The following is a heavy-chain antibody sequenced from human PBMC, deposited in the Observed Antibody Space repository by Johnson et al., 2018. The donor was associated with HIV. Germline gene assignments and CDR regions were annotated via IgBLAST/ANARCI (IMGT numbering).Heavy chain of an antibody. V-gene: IGHV3-NL1*01. CDR3: AKMVHGEHPWAFYI. CDR1: GFTFSSYA. CDR2: ISGTGFST. J-gene: IGHJ3*02. Sequence: QVKLVESGGGVVQPGRSLRLSCAASGFTFSSYALHWVRQAPGKGLEWVSAISGTGFSTYYADSVQGRFTISRDNSKNTLYLQMNSLRAEDTAVYYCAKMVHGEHPWAFYIWGQGTMVTVSS. D-gene: IGHD4-17*01.